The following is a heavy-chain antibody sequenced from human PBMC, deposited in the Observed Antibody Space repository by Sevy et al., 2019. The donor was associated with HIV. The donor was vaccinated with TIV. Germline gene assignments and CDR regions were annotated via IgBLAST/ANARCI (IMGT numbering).Heavy chain of an antibody. D-gene: IGHD3-3*01. CDR1: GFTFSSHW. CDR2: INSHGTIT. Sequence: GGSLRLSCAASGFTFSSHWMFWVRQAPGKGLVWVSHINSHGTITNYADSVKGRFTISRDNAKNTVYLQINSLRAEDTAVYYSARGQVLRFLEWPTYGMDVWGQGTTVTVSS. J-gene: IGHJ6*02. V-gene: IGHV3-74*01. CDR3: ARGQVLRFLEWPTYGMDV.